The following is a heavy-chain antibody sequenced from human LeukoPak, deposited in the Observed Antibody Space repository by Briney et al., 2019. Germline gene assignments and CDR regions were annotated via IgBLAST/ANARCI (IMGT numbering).Heavy chain of an antibody. Sequence: PGGSLRLSCAASGFTFSNYWMHWVRQAPGKGLVWVSRIKTDGSSTSYVDSVKGRFTISRDNAKNSLYLQMNSLRAEDTAVYYCATAKNPTFGGVMPLPFDYWGQGTLVTVSS. J-gene: IGHJ4*02. CDR1: GFTFSNYW. D-gene: IGHD3-16*01. V-gene: IGHV3-74*01. CDR3: ATAKNPTFGGVMPLPFDY. CDR2: IKTDGSST.